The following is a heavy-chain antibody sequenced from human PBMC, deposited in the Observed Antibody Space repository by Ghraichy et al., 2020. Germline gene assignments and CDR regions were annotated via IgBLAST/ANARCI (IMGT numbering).Heavy chain of an antibody. CDR3: ARDSSTFSY. J-gene: IGHJ4*02. CDR1: GFTFSGST. V-gene: IGHV3-48*02. D-gene: IGHD2-2*01. Sequence: GGSLRLSCGASGFTFSGSTMSWVRQAPGKGLEWVSSITSPSNTIYYADSVKGRFTISRDNAKNSLFLQMNSLRDEDTAVYDCARDSSTFSYWGQGTLVTVSS. CDR2: ITSPSNTI.